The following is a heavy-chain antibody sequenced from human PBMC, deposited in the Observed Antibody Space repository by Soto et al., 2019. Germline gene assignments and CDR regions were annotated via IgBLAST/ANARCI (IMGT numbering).Heavy chain of an antibody. CDR1: GGSISSGDYY. V-gene: IGHV4-30-4*01. CDR3: ARSSYLAEGYYYYGMDV. J-gene: IGHJ6*02. CDR2: IYYSGST. Sequence: PSETLSLTCTFSGGSISSGDYYWSWIRKPPGKGLEWIGYIYYSGSTYYNPSLKSRVTISVDTSKNQFSLKLSSVTAADTAVYYCARSSYLAEGYYYYGMDVWGQGTTVTVSS.